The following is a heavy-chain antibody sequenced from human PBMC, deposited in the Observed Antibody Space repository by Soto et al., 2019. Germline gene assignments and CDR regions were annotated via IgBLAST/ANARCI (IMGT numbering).Heavy chain of an antibody. CDR1: GFTFTKYA. D-gene: IGHD6-19*01. J-gene: IGHJ4*01. Sequence: QVQLVQSGAEVKKPGASVNVSCKAAGFTFTKYAMHWVRQAPGQRLEWMGWINAGNGNTRYSQRLQGRVTISRDTSASTVYMDLSSLRSEDTAVYYCARDYADIAVAGIPLLALWGQGTLVTVSS. CDR2: INAGNGNT. CDR3: ARDYADIAVAGIPLLAL. V-gene: IGHV1-3*01.